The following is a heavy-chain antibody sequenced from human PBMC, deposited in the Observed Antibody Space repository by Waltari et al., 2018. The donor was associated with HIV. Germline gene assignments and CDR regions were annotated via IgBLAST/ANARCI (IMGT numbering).Heavy chain of an antibody. CDR2: IHHSGSY. CDR3: ARNTYYEKSGYDY. V-gene: IGHV4-38-2*01. CDR1: GYSINRGYY. D-gene: IGHD3-22*01. Sequence: QVQLQESGPVLVKPSETLSLTCGVSGYSINRGYYWGWIRQPPGKGLEWIGTIHHSGSYYYNPSLQSRVTISVDTSNNRFSLKLRSVTAADTAVYYCARNTYYEKSGYDYRGQGNLVTVSS. J-gene: IGHJ4*02.